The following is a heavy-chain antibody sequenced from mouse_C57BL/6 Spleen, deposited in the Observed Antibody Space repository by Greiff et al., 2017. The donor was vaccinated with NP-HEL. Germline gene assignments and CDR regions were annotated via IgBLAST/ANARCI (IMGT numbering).Heavy chain of an antibody. D-gene: IGHD4-1*01. V-gene: IGHV1-69*01. J-gene: IGHJ2*01. CDR3: ARKLGEGFDY. CDR2: IDPSDSYT. Sequence: QVQLQQPGAELVMPGASVKLSCKASGYTFTSYWMHWVKQRPGQGLEWIGEIDPSDSYTNYNQKFKGKSTLTVDKSSSTAYMQLSSLTSEDSAVYYCARKLGEGFDYWGQGTTLTVSS. CDR1: GYTFTSYW.